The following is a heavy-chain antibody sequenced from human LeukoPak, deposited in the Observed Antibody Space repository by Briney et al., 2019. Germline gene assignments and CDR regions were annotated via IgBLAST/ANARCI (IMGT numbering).Heavy chain of an antibody. CDR3: ARVDTRRSSSSLLGY. CDR1: GYTFTGYY. CDR2: INPNSGGT. Sequence: ASVKVSFKASGYTFTGYYMHWVRQAPGQGLEWMGRINPNSGGTNYAQKFQGRVTMTRDTSISTAYMELSRLRSDDTAVYFCARVDTRRSSSSLLGYWGQGTLVTVSS. J-gene: IGHJ4*02. V-gene: IGHV1-2*06. D-gene: IGHD6-6*01.